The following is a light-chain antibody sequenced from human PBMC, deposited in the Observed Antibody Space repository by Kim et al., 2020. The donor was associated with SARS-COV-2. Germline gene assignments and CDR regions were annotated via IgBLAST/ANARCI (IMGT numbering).Light chain of an antibody. CDR3: QQYSSSPRLT. CDR1: QSISSSY. J-gene: IGKJ4*01. CDR2: GAS. V-gene: IGKV3-20*01. Sequence: PGERAALSCSATQSISSSYLAWYQQKPGQAPRLLIYGASNSATGIPGRFSGSGSGTDFTLTISSLESEDFAVYYCQQYSSSPRLTFGGGTKVDIK.